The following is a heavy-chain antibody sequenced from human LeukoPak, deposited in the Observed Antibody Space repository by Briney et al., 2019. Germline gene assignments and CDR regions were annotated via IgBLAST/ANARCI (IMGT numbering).Heavy chain of an antibody. V-gene: IGHV4-59*01. CDR2: IYYSGST. Sequence: PSETLSLTCTVSGGSISSYYWSWIRQPPGKGLEWIGYIYYSGSTNCNPSLKSRVTISVDTSKNQFSLKLSSVTAADTAAYYCARDGYSNYLFDYWGQGTLVTVSS. J-gene: IGHJ4*02. CDR3: ARDGYSNYLFDY. CDR1: GGSISSYY. D-gene: IGHD4-11*01.